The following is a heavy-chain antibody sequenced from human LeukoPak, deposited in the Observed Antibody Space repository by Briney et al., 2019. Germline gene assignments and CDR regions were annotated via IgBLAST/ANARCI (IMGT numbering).Heavy chain of an antibody. D-gene: IGHD4-11*01. Sequence: PGGSLRLSCAASGFTFDEYAMHWVRQAPGKGLEWVSGISWNSGTIGYADSVKGRFTISRDNAKNSLYLQMNSLRAEDTALYYCAKVFVTALTTSAFDVWGQGTMVTVSS. CDR1: GFTFDEYA. J-gene: IGHJ3*01. CDR2: ISWNSGTI. V-gene: IGHV3-9*01. CDR3: AKVFVTALTTSAFDV.